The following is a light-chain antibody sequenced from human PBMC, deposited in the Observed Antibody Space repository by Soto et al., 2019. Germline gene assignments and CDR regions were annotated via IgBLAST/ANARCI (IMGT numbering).Light chain of an antibody. CDR1: PSLLHSNGYNY. CDR2: LGS. V-gene: IGKV2-28*01. CDR3: MQALQTPYT. J-gene: IGKJ2*01. Sequence: DMVITKSPLSLPVTPGEPASVSCRSSPSLLHSNGYNYLDWYLQKPGQSPQLLIYLGSNRASGVPDRFSGSGSGTDFTLKISRVEAEDVGVYYCMQALQTPYTFGQGTQVDIK.